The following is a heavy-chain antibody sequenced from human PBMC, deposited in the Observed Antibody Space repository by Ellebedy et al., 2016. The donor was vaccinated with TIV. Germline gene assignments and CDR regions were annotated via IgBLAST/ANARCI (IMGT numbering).Heavy chain of an antibody. V-gene: IGHV3-21*01. J-gene: IGHJ4*02. D-gene: IGHD2-15*01. CDR3: AKDRERYCAGGNCHYFDS. CDR2: IASTSTYI. CDR1: GFSLSTYA. Sequence: GESLKISCAASGFSLSTYAMSWVRQAPGKGLEWVSSIASTSTYIYYPDSVKGRFTISRDNSNSTVFLQMNSLKTEDTAVYYCAKDRERYCAGGNCHYFDSWGQGTLVTVSS.